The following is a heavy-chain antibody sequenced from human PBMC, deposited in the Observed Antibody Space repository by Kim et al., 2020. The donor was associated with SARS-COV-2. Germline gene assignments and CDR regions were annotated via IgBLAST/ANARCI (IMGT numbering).Heavy chain of an antibody. J-gene: IGHJ4*02. CDR2: IHYGGST. CDR3: AMDTTVYYRFDY. Sequence: SETLSLTCAVSAGSITSSPYYWGWIRQPPGKGLEWIGTIHYGGSTYYNPSLTNRVTISVDMSKNHFSLTLTSVTAADTAVYFCAMDTTVYYRFDYWGQGTLVTVSS. D-gene: IGHD3-9*01. CDR1: AGSITSSPYY. V-gene: IGHV4-39*02.